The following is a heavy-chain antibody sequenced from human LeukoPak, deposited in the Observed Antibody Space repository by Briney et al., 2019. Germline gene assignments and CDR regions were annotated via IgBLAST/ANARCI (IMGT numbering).Heavy chain of an antibody. CDR2: INPNSGVT. CDR1: GYTFSDYY. J-gene: IGHJ4*02. CDR3: ARQSEPKGDY. Sequence: ASVMVSCKASGYTFSDYYIHWVRQAPGQGLEWMGRINPNSGVTNYAKNFQGRVTITRDTSISTASMELSSLRSDDTAVYYCARQSEPKGDYWGQGTLVTVSS. V-gene: IGHV1-2*06.